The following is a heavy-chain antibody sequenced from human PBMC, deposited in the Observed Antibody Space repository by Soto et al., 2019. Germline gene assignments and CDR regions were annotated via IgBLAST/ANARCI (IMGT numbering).Heavy chain of an antibody. CDR1: GFTFSIYA. CDR3: AKRSSSSTCDY. D-gene: IGHD6-6*01. J-gene: IGHJ4*02. V-gene: IGHV3-23*01. CDR2: ISGSDDST. Sequence: EVQLLESGGGLVQPGESLRLACAASGFTFSIYAISWVRHAPGKGLEWVSVISGSDDSTYYADSVKGRFTISRDNSKNTLYLQMNSLRAEDTDVYYCAKRSSSSTCDYWGQGPLVTVSS.